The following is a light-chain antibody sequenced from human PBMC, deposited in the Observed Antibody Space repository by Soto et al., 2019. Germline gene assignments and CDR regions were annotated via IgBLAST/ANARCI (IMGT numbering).Light chain of an antibody. V-gene: IGLV2-8*01. CDR1: STDVGGYKY. CDR2: EVS. J-gene: IGLJ1*01. Sequence: QSVLTQPPSASGSLGQSVTISCTGTSTDVGGYKYVSWYQQHSGKAPKLMIFEVSQRPSGVPDRFSGSKSGNTASLTVSGLQAEDEADYYCAAYAGSNNYVFGTGTKLTVL. CDR3: AAYAGSNNYV.